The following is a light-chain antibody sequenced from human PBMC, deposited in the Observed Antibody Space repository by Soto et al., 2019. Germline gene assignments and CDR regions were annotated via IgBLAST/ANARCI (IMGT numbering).Light chain of an antibody. Sequence: EIVLTQSPATLSLSPGERATLSCRASQSVSSYVAWYQQKPGQAPRLLIYDASNRSTGSPARFSGRGPGTDFTLTISSLEPEDFAVYYCQQRSNWPPTFGGGTKVEIK. J-gene: IGKJ4*01. CDR3: QQRSNWPPT. V-gene: IGKV3-11*01. CDR1: QSVSSY. CDR2: DAS.